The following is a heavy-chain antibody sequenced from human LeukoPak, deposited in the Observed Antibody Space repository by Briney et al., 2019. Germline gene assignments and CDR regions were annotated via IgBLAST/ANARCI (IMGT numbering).Heavy chain of an antibody. V-gene: IGHV3-30*01. Sequence: GGSLRLSCAASGFTFSNSAIHWVRQAPGKGLEWVSFISSEGKDRNYVESVKGRFIISRDNSKNTMDLQMNSLRPEDTAVYYCARQASALQYYCNYMDVWGKGTTVIVSS. CDR3: ARQASALQYYCNYMDV. J-gene: IGHJ6*03. CDR1: GFTFSNSA. D-gene: IGHD6-19*01. CDR2: ISSEGKDR.